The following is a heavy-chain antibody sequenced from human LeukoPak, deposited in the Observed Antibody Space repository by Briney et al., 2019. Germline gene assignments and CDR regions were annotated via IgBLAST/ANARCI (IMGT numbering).Heavy chain of an antibody. V-gene: IGHV3-48*03. Sequence: GGSLRLSCAASGFTFSSYEMNWVRQAPGKGLEWVSYISSSGRSIYSADSVKGRFTISRDNAKNSLYLQMNSLRAEDTAVYYCARLDSSGFDYWGQGTLVTVSS. CDR2: ISSSGRSI. CDR1: GFTFSSYE. CDR3: ARLDSSGFDY. J-gene: IGHJ4*02. D-gene: IGHD3-22*01.